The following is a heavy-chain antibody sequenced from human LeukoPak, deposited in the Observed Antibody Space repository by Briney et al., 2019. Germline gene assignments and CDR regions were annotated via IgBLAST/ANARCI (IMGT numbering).Heavy chain of an antibody. CDR3: ARTATWNYFDY. CDR2: IYYSGST. V-gene: IGHV4-59*01. D-gene: IGHD5-12*01. CDR1: GGSISSYY. J-gene: IGHJ4*02. Sequence: SETLSLTCTVPGGSISSYYWTWIPQPPGKGLEWIGYIYYSGSTNYNPSLKSRVTISVDTSKNQFSLKLSSVTAADTAVYYCARTATWNYFDYWGQGTLVTVSS.